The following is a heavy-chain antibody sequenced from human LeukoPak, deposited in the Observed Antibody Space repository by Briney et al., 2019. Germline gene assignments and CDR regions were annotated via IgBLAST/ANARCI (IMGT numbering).Heavy chain of an antibody. D-gene: IGHD5-18*01. CDR2: IYHSGST. CDR1: GGSFSGYY. CDR3: ARDLGSYGQRTDY. Sequence: PSETLSLTCAVYGGSFSGYYWRWVRQPPGKGLEWIGEIYHSGSTNYNPSLKSRVTISVDKSKNQFSLKLSSVTAADTAVYYCARDLGSYGQRTDYWGQGTLVTVSS. V-gene: IGHV4-34*01. J-gene: IGHJ4*02.